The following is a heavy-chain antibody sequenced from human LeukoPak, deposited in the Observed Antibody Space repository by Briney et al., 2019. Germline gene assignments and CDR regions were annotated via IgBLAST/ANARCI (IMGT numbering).Heavy chain of an antibody. CDR3: ARGGSKSLGGGTYYYDSSGYYGY. CDR1: GYTFTGYY. CDR2: INPNSGGT. J-gene: IGHJ4*02. Sequence: ASVKVSCKASGYTFTGYYMHWVRQAPGQGLECMGWINPNSGGTNYAQKFQGRVTMTRDTSISTAYMELSRLRSDDTAVYYCARGGSKSLGGGTYYYDSSGYYGYWGQGTLVTVSS. D-gene: IGHD3-22*01. V-gene: IGHV1-2*02.